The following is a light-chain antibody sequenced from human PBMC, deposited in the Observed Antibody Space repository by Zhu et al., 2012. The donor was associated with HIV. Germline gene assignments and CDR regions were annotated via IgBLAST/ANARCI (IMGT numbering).Light chain of an antibody. CDR1: RSVRSF. CDR3: QQRSNWLLT. CDR2: DTS. J-gene: IGKJ4*01. V-gene: IGKV3-11*01. Sequence: IVLTQSPATLSLSPGERATVSCRASRSVRSFLAWYQQKPGQAPRLLIYDTSKRATGIPARFSGSGSGTDFTLTISSLEPEDFXLYYCQQRSNWLLTFGGRDRTVEIK.